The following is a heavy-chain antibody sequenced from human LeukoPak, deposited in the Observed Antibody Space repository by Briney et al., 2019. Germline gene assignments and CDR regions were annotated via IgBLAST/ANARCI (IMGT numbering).Heavy chain of an antibody. Sequence: GESLKISCKGSGYSFTNYWIGWVRQMPGKGREWMGIIYPGDSDTRYSPSFQGQVTISADKSISAAYLQWSSLKASDTAMYFCARPALMASRDYYFDYWGQGTLVTVSS. J-gene: IGHJ4*02. V-gene: IGHV5-51*01. CDR2: IYPGDSDT. D-gene: IGHD4-17*01. CDR3: ARPALMASRDYYFDY. CDR1: GYSFTNYW.